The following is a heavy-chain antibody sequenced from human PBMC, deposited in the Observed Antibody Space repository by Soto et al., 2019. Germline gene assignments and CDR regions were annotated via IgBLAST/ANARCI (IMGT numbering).Heavy chain of an antibody. Sequence: VQLVESGGGVVQPGRSLRLSCAASGFTFSSYGMHWVRQAPGKGLEWVAVIWYDGSNKYYADSVKGRFTISRDNSKNTLYLQMNSLRAEDTAVYYCARDRGIAVAGAFDYWGQGTLVTVSS. CDR2: IWYDGSNK. CDR3: ARDRGIAVAGAFDY. CDR1: GFTFSSYG. V-gene: IGHV3-33*01. J-gene: IGHJ4*02. D-gene: IGHD6-19*01.